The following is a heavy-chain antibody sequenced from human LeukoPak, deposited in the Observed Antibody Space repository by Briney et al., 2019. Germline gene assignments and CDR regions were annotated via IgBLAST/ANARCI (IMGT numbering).Heavy chain of an antibody. V-gene: IGHV3-9*01. CDR1: GFTFDDYA. J-gene: IGHJ4*02. CDR3: AKDSRVHYDSSGYPDY. Sequence: GGSLRLSCAASGFTFDDYAMHWVRQAPGKGLEWVSGISWNSGSIGYADSVKGRFTISRDNAKNSLYLQMNSLGAEDTALYYCAKDSRVHYDSSGYPDYWGQGTLVTVSS. D-gene: IGHD3-22*01. CDR2: ISWNSGSI.